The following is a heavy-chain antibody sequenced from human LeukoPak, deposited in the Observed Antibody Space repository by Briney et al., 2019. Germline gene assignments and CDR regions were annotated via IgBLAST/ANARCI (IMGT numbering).Heavy chain of an antibody. Sequence: SVKVSCKASGYTFTSYYMHWVRQAPGQGLEWMGGIIPIFGTANYAQKFQGRVTITADESTSTAYMELSSLRSEDTAVYYCATNPGGYYDSSGPFDYWGQGTLVTVSS. V-gene: IGHV1-69*13. CDR3: ATNPGGYYDSSGPFDY. CDR2: IIPIFGTA. CDR1: GYTFTSYY. J-gene: IGHJ4*02. D-gene: IGHD3-22*01.